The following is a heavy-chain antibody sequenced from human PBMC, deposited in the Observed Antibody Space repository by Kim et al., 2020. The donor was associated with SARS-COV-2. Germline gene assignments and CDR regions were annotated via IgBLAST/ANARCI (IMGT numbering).Heavy chain of an antibody. D-gene: IGHD3-16*02. CDR3: ARGYDYVWGSYRPSGGFDP. V-gene: IGHV4-59*09. J-gene: IGHJ5*02. Sequence: SRVTISVDTSKNQFSLKLSSVTAADTAVYYCARGYDYVWGSYRPSGGFDPWGQGTLVTVSS.